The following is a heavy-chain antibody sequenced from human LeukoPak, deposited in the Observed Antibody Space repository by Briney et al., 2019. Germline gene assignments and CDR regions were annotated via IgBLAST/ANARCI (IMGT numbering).Heavy chain of an antibody. J-gene: IGHJ4*02. Sequence: SETLSLTCTVSGGSTSSYYWSWIRQPPGKGLEWIGYIYYSGSTNYNPSLKSRVTISVDTSKNQFSLKLSSVTAADTAVYYCARVEKQQLVPDYWGQGTLVTVSS. D-gene: IGHD6-13*01. CDR2: IYYSGST. V-gene: IGHV4-59*01. CDR1: GGSTSSYY. CDR3: ARVEKQQLVPDY.